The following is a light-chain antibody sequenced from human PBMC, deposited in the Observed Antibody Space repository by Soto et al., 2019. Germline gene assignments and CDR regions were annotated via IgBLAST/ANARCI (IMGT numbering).Light chain of an antibody. CDR1: QDISNY. V-gene: IGKV1-33*01. CDR2: DAS. Sequence: DIQMTQSPSSLSASVGDRVTIACHASQDISNYLHWYQQKPGKAPKLLIYDASNLETGVPSRFSGSGSGTDFTFTISSLQPEDIATYYCQQYDNFPRAINVGPGTRLDIK. J-gene: IGKJ5*01. CDR3: QQYDNFPRAIN.